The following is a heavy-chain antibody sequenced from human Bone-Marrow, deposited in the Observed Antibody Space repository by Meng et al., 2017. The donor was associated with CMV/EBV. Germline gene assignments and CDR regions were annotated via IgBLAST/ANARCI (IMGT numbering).Heavy chain of an antibody. D-gene: IGHD3-3*01. V-gene: IGHV3-11*04. CDR1: GFTFSDYY. CDR3: AGFGVAITNGLDV. J-gene: IGHJ6*02. CDR2: ISSSGSTI. Sequence: GESLKISCAASGFTFSDYYMSWIRQAPGKGLEWVSYISSSGSTIYYADSVKGRFTISRDNAKNSLILQMNGLRVEDTAVYYCAGFGVAITNGLDVWGQGPTVT.